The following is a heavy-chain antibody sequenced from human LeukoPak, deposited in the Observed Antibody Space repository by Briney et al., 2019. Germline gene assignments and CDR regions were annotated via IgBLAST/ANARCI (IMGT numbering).Heavy chain of an antibody. CDR2: IYYSGNT. CDR1: GDSISSYY. CDR3: ARRKAKTPNYFDY. J-gene: IGHJ4*02. V-gene: IGHV4-59*08. Sequence: SETLSLTCTVSGDSISSYYWTWIRQPPGKGLEWIGYIYYSGNTNYNPSLKSRVTISLDTSKNQFSLKLTSVTAAHTAMYYCARRKAKTPNYFDYWGQGALVTVSS.